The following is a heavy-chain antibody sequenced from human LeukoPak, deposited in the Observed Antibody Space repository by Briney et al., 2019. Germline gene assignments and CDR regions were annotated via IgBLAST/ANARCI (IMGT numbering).Heavy chain of an antibody. CDR3: AKDQEIGDYGGNPWADV. V-gene: IGHV3-43*01. CDR1: GYNFYVYN. D-gene: IGHD4-23*01. J-gene: IGHJ6*04. CDR2: ISCDGNT. Sequence: SGGSLRLSCAPSGYNFYVYNVYCVRVPPGGGVECVSLISCDGNTYYADSVKGRFTISRDTNKNCLYLQMNSLRTEDTALYYCAKDQEIGDYGGNPWADVWGKGTTVTVSS.